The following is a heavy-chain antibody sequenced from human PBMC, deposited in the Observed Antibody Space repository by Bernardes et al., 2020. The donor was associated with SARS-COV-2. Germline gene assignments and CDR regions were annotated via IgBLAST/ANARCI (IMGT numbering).Heavy chain of an antibody. Sequence: GGSLRLSCAASGFTFSSYGMHWVRQAPGKGLEWVAVIWYDGSNKYYADSVKGRFTISVDNSKNTLYLQMNSLRVDDTAVYYCAKAGEQYLVRYSFDYWGQGTLVTVSS. V-gene: IGHV3-33*06. J-gene: IGHJ4*02. CDR3: AKAGEQYLVRYSFDY. D-gene: IGHD6-13*01. CDR2: IWYDGSNK. CDR1: GFTFSSYG.